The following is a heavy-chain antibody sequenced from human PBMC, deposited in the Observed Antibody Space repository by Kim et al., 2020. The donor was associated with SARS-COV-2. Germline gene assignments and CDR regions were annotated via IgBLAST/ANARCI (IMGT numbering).Heavy chain of an antibody. CDR2: ISGSGGST. CDR1: GFTFSSYA. V-gene: IGHV3-23*01. J-gene: IGHJ4*02. CDR3: ANVGAAGRWYFDY. D-gene: IGHD6-13*01. Sequence: GGSLRLSCAASGFTFSSYAMSWVRQAPGKGLEWVSAISGSGGSTYYADSVKGRFTISRDNSKNTLYLQMNSLRAEDTAVYYCANVGAAGRWYFDYWGQGTLVTVSS.